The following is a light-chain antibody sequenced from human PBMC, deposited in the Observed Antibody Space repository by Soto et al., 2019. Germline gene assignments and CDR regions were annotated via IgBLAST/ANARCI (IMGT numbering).Light chain of an antibody. CDR3: QQYNKWPFT. J-gene: IGKJ4*01. CDR1: QSVSNN. V-gene: IGKV3-15*01. CDR2: FAS. Sequence: EIVMTQSPATLSVSPGERATLSCRASQSVSNNLAWYQQKPGQAPRLLLYFASTRATGIPARFSGSGSGTEFTLTISSLQSEDFAVYYCQQYNKWPFTFGGGTKVETK.